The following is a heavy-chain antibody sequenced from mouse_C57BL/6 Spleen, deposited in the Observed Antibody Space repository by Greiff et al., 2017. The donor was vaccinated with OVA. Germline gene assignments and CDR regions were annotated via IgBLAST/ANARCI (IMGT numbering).Heavy chain of an antibody. CDR2: INYDGSST. J-gene: IGHJ4*01. V-gene: IGHV5-16*01. CDR3: ARDNWDGGYAMDY. CDR1: GFTFSDYY. Sequence: EVHLVESEGGLVQPGSSMKLSCTASGFTFSDYYMAWVRQVPEKGLEWVANINYDGSSTYYLDSLKSRFIISRDNAKNILYLQMSSLKSEDTATYYCARDNWDGGYAMDYWGQGTSVTVSS. D-gene: IGHD4-1*01.